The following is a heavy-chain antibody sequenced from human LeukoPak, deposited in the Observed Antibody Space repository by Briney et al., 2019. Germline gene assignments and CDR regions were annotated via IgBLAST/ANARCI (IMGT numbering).Heavy chain of an antibody. CDR1: GGTFSSYA. V-gene: IGHV1-69*13. D-gene: IGHD6-19*01. CDR3: ARLQYGGAVAGWYFDL. J-gene: IGHJ2*01. CDR2: IIPIFGTA. Sequence: SVKVSCKASGGTFSSYAISWVRQAPGQGLEWMGGIIPIFGTANYAQKFQGRVTITADESTSTAYMELSSLRSEDAAVYYCARLQYGGAVAGWYFDLWGRGTLVTVSS.